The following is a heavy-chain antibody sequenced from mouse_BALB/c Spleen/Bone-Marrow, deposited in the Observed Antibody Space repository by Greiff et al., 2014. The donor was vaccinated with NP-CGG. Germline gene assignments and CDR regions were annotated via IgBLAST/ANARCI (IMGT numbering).Heavy chain of an antibody. J-gene: IGHJ4*01. D-gene: IGHD1-1*02. Sequence: QVQLKESGPGLVAPSPSLSITCTVSGFSLTSYGVHWVRQPPGKGLEWLGVIWAGGSTNYNSALMSRLSISKDNSKSQVFLKMNSLQTDDTAMYYCARYYLYAMDYWGQGTSVTVSS. CDR3: ARYYLYAMDY. CDR2: IWAGGST. V-gene: IGHV2-9*02. CDR1: GFSLTSYG.